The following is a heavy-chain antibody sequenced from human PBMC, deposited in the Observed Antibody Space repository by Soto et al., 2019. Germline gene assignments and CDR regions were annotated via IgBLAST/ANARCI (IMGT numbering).Heavy chain of an antibody. V-gene: IGHV1-69*01. Sequence: QVQLVQSGAEVKKPGSLVKVSCKASGGTFSSYSINWVRQAPGQGLEWMGEIIPIFGTANYAQKFQGRVTITADESTSTAYMELSSLRSEDTAVYYCARDGGRHSGGIDYWGQGTLVNVSS. CDR3: ARDGGRHSGGIDY. CDR1: GGTFSSYS. CDR2: IIPIFGTA. D-gene: IGHD1-26*01. J-gene: IGHJ4*02.